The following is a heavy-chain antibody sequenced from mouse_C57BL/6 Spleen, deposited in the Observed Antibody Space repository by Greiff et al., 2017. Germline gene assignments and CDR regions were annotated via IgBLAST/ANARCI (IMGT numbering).Heavy chain of an antibody. CDR3: RRESTTGEAFDY. D-gene: IGHD1-1*01. J-gene: IGHJ2*01. V-gene: IGHV5-9-1*02. CDR1: GFTFSSYA. CDR2: ISSGGDYI. Sequence: EVQLVESGAGLVKPGGSLKLSCAASGFTFSSYAMSWVRQTPEKRLEWVASISSGGDYIYYADTVKGRFTFSRDNARHTLYLQMSSLKSEDTAMYYCRRESTTGEAFDYWGQGTPLTVSS.